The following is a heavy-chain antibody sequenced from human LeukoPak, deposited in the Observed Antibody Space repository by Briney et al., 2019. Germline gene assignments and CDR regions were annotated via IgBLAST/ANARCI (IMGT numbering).Heavy chain of an antibody. V-gene: IGHV3-30*03. D-gene: IGHD3-22*01. CDR2: ISYDGSNK. J-gene: IGHJ4*02. CDR3: ARDRAYYDSSGPPAD. Sequence: GGSLRLSCAASGFTFSSYGMHWVRQAPGKGLEWVAVISYDGSNKYYADSVKGRFTISRDNSKNTLYPQMNSLRAEDTAVYYCARDRAYYDSSGPPADWGQGTLVTVSS. CDR1: GFTFSSYG.